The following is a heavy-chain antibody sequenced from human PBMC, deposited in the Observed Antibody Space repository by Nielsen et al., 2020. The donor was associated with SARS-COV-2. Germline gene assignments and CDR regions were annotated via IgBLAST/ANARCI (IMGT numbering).Heavy chain of an antibody. D-gene: IGHD5-12*01. J-gene: IGHJ4*02. CDR2: ISYDGSNK. CDR1: GFTFSSYG. CDR3: ARDERAYSGYDNFDY. V-gene: IGHV3-30*03. Sequence: GESLKISCAASGFTFSSYGMHWVRQAPGKGLEWVAVISYDGSNKYYADSVKGRFTISRDNSKNTLYLQMNSLRAEDTAVYYCARDERAYSGYDNFDYWGQGTLVTVSS.